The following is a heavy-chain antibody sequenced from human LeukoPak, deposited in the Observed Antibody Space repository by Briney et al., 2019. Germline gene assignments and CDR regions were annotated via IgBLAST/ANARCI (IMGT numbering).Heavy chain of an antibody. D-gene: IGHD3-22*01. CDR1: GYTFTSYG. V-gene: IGHV1-18*01. CDR2: ISAYNGNT. Sequence: ASVKVSCKASGYTFTSYGISWVRQAPGQGLEWMGWISAYNGNTNYAQKLQGRVTITADKSTSTAYMKLSSLRSEDTAVYYCARPFYYYDWKCFYLDAFDIWGQGTMVTVSS. J-gene: IGHJ3*02. CDR3: ARPFYYYDWKCFYLDAFDI.